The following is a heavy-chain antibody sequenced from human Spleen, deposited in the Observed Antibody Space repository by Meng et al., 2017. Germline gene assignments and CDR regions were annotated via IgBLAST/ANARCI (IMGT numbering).Heavy chain of an antibody. CDR3: TKNDFYCLGY. V-gene: IGHV4-4*02. D-gene: IGHD2-21*01. Sequence: VLVKQTGPVVGAPSRARALPCAVSGGSISSETWWRWVRQPPGKGLEWIGEIYQSGSTNYNPSLKSRITISVDKPKNQFSLTLSSVTAADTAVYYCTKNDFYCLGYWGQGTLVTVSS. J-gene: IGHJ4*02. CDR1: GGSISSETW. CDR2: IYQSGST.